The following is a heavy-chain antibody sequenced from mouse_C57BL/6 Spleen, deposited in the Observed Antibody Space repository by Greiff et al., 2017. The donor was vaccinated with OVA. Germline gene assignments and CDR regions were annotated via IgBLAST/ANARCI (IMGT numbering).Heavy chain of an antibody. CDR2: FYPGRGSI. Sequence: QVQLQQSGAELVKPGASVKLSCKASGYTFTEYTIHWVKQRSGQGLEWIGWFYPGRGSIKYNEKFKDKATLTADKSSSTVYMELSRLTSEDSAVYFCARHAPYYYGSSYWYFDVWGTGTTVTVSS. CDR3: ARHAPYYYGSSYWYFDV. D-gene: IGHD1-1*01. V-gene: IGHV1-62-2*01. CDR1: GYTFTEYT. J-gene: IGHJ1*03.